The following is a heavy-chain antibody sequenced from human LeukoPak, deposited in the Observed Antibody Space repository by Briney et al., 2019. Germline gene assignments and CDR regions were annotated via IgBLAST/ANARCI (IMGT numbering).Heavy chain of an antibody. Sequence: PSETLSLTCTVSGGSISSYYWSWIRQPPGKGLEWIGYIYYSGSTNYNPSLKGRVTISVDTSKNQFSLNLSSVTAADTAVYYCARGGGYSGYDFGYWGQGTLVTVSS. CDR2: IYYSGST. CDR1: GGSISSYY. CDR3: ARGGGYSGYDFGY. J-gene: IGHJ4*02. V-gene: IGHV4-59*01. D-gene: IGHD5-12*01.